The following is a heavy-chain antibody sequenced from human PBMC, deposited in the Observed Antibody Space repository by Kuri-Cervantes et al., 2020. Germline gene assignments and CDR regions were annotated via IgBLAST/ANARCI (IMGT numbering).Heavy chain of an antibody. J-gene: IGHJ4*02. CDR2: ISYDGSNK. D-gene: IGHD2-8*01. CDR3: ASPQESQGNGGGYFDY. Sequence: GESLKISCAASGFTFSSYGMHWVRQAPGKGLEWVAVISYDGSNKYYADSVKGRFTISRDNSKNTLYLQMNSLRAEDTVVYYCASPQESQGNGGGYFDYWGQGTLVTVSS. V-gene: IGHV3-30*03. CDR1: GFTFSSYG.